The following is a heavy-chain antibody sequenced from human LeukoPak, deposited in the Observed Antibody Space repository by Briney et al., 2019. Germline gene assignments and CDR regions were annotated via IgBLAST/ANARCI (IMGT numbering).Heavy chain of an antibody. V-gene: IGHV3-23*01. Sequence: PGGSLRLSCAASGFTFSSYGMSWVRQAPGKGLEWVSAISGSGGSTYYAGSVKGRFTISRDNSKNTLYLQMNSLRAEDTAVYYCAKSYDILTGYYADYWGQGTLVTVSS. CDR3: AKSYDILTGYYADY. CDR2: ISGSGGST. D-gene: IGHD3-9*01. J-gene: IGHJ4*02. CDR1: GFTFSSYG.